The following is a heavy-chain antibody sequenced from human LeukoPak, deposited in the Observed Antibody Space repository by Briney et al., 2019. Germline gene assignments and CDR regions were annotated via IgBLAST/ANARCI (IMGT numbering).Heavy chain of an antibody. CDR2: IWYDGSNK. D-gene: IGHD3-22*01. CDR3: AKEGYYDSSGSFDY. J-gene: IGHJ4*02. CDR1: GFTFSSYG. V-gene: IGHV3-33*06. Sequence: AGGSLRLSCAASGFTFSSYGMHWVRQAPGKGLEWVAVIWYDGSNKYYADSVKGRFTISRDNSKNTLYLQMNSLRAEDTAVYYCAKEGYYDSSGSFDYWGQGTLVTVSS.